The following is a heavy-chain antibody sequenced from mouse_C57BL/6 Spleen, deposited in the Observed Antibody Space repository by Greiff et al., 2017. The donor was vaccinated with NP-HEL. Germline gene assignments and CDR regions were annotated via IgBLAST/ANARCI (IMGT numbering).Heavy chain of an antibody. V-gene: IGHV1-26*01. CDR2: INPNNGGT. Sequence: EVQLQQSGPELVKPGASVKISCKASGYTFTDYYMNWVKQSHGKSLEWIGDINPNNGGTSYNQKFKGKATLTVDKSSSTAYMELRSLTSEDSAVYYCARSPYYGSSPYAMDYWGQGTSVTVSS. CDR3: ARSPYYGSSPYAMDY. J-gene: IGHJ4*01. D-gene: IGHD1-1*01. CDR1: GYTFTDYY.